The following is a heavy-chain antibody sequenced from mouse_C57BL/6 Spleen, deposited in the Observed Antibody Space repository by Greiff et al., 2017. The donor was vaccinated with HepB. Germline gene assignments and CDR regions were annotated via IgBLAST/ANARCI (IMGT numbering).Heavy chain of an antibody. CDR2: ISDGGSYT. J-gene: IGHJ2*01. CDR3: ARDKGITTVCFDY. CDR1: GFTFSSYA. V-gene: IGHV5-4*01. D-gene: IGHD1-1*01. Sequence: VQLKESGGGLVKPGGSLKLSCAASGFTFSSYAMSWVRQTPEKRLEWVATISDGGSYTYYPDNVKGRFTISRDNAKNNLYLQMSHLKSEDTAMYYCARDKGITTVCFDYWGQGTTLTVSS.